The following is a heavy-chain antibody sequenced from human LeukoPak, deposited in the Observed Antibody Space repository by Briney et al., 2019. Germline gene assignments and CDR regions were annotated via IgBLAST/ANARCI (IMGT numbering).Heavy chain of an antibody. D-gene: IGHD6-19*01. Sequence: GGSLRLSCAASGFIFRTYWMHWVRQAPGTGLVWVSRVNNDGSNTNYADSVKGRFTVSRDNAKNTVYLQMNSLRAEDTAVYYCARGISGWSGPLDYWGQGALVTISS. CDR3: ARGISGWSGPLDY. V-gene: IGHV3-74*01. J-gene: IGHJ4*02. CDR2: VNNDGSNT. CDR1: GFIFRTYW.